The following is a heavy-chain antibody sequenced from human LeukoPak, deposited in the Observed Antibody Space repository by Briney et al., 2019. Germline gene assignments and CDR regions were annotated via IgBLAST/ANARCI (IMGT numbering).Heavy chain of an antibody. V-gene: IGHV5-51*01. CDR1: GYTFTNYW. Sequence: AGESLKISCKGSGYTFTNYWIGWVRQMPVKGLEWMGIIYPGDSDTRYSPSFQGQVTISADKSTTTAYLQWSSLKASDTAMYYCARQDIVAAYFDYWGQGTLVTVSS. J-gene: IGHJ4*02. CDR3: ARQDIVAAYFDY. D-gene: IGHD6-13*01. CDR2: IYPGDSDT.